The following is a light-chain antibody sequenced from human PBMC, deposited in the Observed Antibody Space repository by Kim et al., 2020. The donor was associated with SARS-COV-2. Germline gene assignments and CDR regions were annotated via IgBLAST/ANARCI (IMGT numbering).Light chain of an antibody. CDR3: SSYTSSSTSV. Sequence: YNYVSWYQQPPGKAPKLMIYDVSKRPSGVSDRFSGSKSGNTASLTISGLQAEDEADYYCSSYTSSSTSVFGGGTQLTVL. CDR2: DVS. J-gene: IGLJ2*01. V-gene: IGLV2-14*04. CDR1: YNY.